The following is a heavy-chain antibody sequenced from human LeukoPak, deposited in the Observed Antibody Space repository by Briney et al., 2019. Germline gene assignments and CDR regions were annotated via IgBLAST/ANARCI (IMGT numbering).Heavy chain of an antibody. CDR1: GFTFSSYS. CDR3: ARALGAKNDY. J-gene: IGHJ4*02. D-gene: IGHD1-1*01. CDR2: ISSSSSTI. Sequence: GGSLRLSCVASGFTFSSYSMNWVGQAQGKGLEWVSYISSSSSTIYYADSVKGRFTISRDNAKNSLYLQMNSLRAEDTAVYYCARALGAKNDYWGQGTLVTVSS. V-gene: IGHV3-48*01.